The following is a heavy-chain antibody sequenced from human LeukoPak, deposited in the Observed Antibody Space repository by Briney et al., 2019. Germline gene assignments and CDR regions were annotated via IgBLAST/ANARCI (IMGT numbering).Heavy chain of an antibody. Sequence: GGSLRHSCAASGFTLSRYGMHWVRPAPGKGLEWVGVIWYDGSNKYYADSVKGRFTISRDNSKNTLYLQMNSLRAEDTAVYYCARDRTTVVTPAAFDIWGQGTMVTVSS. V-gene: IGHV3-33*01. J-gene: IGHJ3*02. CDR1: GFTLSRYG. CDR3: ARDRTTVVTPAAFDI. CDR2: IWYDGSNK. D-gene: IGHD4-23*01.